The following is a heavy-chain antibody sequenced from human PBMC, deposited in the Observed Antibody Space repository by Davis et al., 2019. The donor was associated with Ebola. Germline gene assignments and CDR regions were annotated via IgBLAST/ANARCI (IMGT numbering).Heavy chain of an antibody. CDR2: INPNSGGT. CDR1: GYTVTVYY. CDR3: ARLGSSNLNEH. D-gene: IGHD6-13*01. V-gene: IGHV1-2*02. J-gene: IGHJ4*02. Sequence: ASVQDSCKASGYTVTVYYMHWVRQAPGKGLDRVGWINPNSGGTNYAQKFQGRVTMTTDTSTSTVYMELSSLRSEDTAVYYCARLGSSNLNEHWGQGTLVTVPS.